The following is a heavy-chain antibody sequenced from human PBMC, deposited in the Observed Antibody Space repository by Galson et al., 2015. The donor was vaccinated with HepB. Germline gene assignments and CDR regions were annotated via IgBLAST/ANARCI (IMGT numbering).Heavy chain of an antibody. Sequence: SVKVSCKASGGTFSSYAISWVRQAPGQGPEWMGGIIPIFGTANYAQKFQGRVTITADESTSTAYMELSSLRSEDTAVYYCARTKDVGFPNDAFDIWGQGTMVTVSS. V-gene: IGHV1-69*13. CDR3: ARTKDVGFPNDAFDI. D-gene: IGHD3-16*01. J-gene: IGHJ3*02. CDR1: GGTFSSYA. CDR2: IIPIFGTA.